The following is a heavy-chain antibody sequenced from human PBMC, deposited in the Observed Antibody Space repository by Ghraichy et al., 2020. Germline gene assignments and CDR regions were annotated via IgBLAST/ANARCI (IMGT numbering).Heavy chain of an antibody. D-gene: IGHD3-10*01. J-gene: IGHJ5*02. CDR3: ARERFGSLVDP. V-gene: IGHV1-2*02. CDR2: INPNSGGT. CDR1: GYTFSAYY. Sequence: ASVNVSCKASGYTFSAYYMHWVRQAPGQGLEWMGWINPNSGGTNYAQKFQGRVTMTRDTSISTASMELSSLTSDDTAVYYCARERFGSLVDPWGQGTLVTVSS.